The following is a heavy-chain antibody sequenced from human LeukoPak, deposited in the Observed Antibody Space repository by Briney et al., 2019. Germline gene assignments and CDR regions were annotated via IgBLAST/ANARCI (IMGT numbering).Heavy chain of an antibody. CDR1: GFTFSNAW. V-gene: IGHV3-15*01. CDR2: FKSKTDGGTT. CDR3: TTDGTMIVVVPIDASDI. D-gene: IGHD3-22*01. Sequence: GGSLRLSCAASGFTFSNAWMSWVRQAPGKGLEWVGHFKSKTDGGTTDYAAPVKGRFTISRDDSKNTLYLQMNSLKTEDTAVYYCTTDGTMIVVVPIDASDIWGQGTMVTVSS. J-gene: IGHJ3*02.